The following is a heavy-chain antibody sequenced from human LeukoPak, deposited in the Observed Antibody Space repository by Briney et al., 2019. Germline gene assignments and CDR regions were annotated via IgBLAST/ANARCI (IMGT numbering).Heavy chain of an antibody. Sequence: SSVKVSCKASGGTFSSYAISWVRQAPGQGLEWMGRIIPIFGIANYAQKFQGRVTITADKSTSTAYMELSSLRSEDTAVYYCARDPPTSYHDFWSGYYSDAFDIWGQGTMVTVSS. J-gene: IGHJ3*02. D-gene: IGHD3-3*01. CDR1: GGTFSSYA. V-gene: IGHV1-69*04. CDR3: ARDPPTSYHDFWSGYYSDAFDI. CDR2: IIPIFGIA.